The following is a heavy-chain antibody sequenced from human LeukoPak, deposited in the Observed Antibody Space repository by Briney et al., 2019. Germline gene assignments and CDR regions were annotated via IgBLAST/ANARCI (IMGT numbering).Heavy chain of an antibody. J-gene: IGHJ6*02. CDR2: ISASGGDT. CDR3: ARYCSSTSSCSGAGTYYGMDV. Sequence: GGSLRLSCAASGFTFSNSAMSWVRQAPGKGLEWVSAISASGGDTYYADSVKGRFTISRDSSKNTLYLQMSSLRAEDTALYYCARYCSSTSSCSGAGTYYGMDVWGQGTTVTVSS. CDR1: GFTFSNSA. V-gene: IGHV3-23*01. D-gene: IGHD2-2*01.